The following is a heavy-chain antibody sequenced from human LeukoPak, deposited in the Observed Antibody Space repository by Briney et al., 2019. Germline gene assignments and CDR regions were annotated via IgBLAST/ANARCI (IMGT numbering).Heavy chain of an antibody. D-gene: IGHD5-18*01. CDR2: IRYDGSNK. J-gene: IGHJ4*02. CDR1: RFTFSSYG. CDR3: ARNVDTAMVFDY. V-gene: IGHV3-30*02. Sequence: GGSLRLSCAASRFTFSSYGMHWVRQAPGKGLEWVAFIRYDGSNKYYADSVKGRFTISRDNSKNTLYLQMNSLRAEDTAVYYCARNVDTAMVFDYWGQGTLVTVSS.